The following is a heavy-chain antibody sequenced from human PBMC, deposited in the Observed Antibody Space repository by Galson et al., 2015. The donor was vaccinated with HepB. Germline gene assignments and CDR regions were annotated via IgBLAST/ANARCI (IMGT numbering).Heavy chain of an antibody. D-gene: IGHD1-26*01. V-gene: IGHV1-69*04. CDR3: ARDVGPFYYYYMDV. Sequence: SVKVSCKASGGTFSSYAISWVRQAPGQGLEWMGRIIPILGIANYAQKFQGRVTITADKSTSTAYMELSSLRSEDTAVYYCARDVGPFYYYYMDVWGKGTTVTVSS. J-gene: IGHJ6*03. CDR2: IIPILGIA. CDR1: GGTFSSYA.